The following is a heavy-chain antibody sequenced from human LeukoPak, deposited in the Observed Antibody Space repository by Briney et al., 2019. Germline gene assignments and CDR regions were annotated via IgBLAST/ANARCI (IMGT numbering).Heavy chain of an antibody. D-gene: IGHD3-10*01. CDR1: GFTVSSNY. Sequence: SGGSLRLSCAASGFTVSSNYMNWVRQAPGKGLEWVSVIYSGGGTSYAGSVKGRFTISRDNSKNTLYLQMNSLRAEDTAVYFCARGGGYYGSGSYYKFDYWGQGTLVTASS. CDR3: ARGGGYYGSGSYYKFDY. CDR2: IYSGGGT. J-gene: IGHJ4*02. V-gene: IGHV3-53*01.